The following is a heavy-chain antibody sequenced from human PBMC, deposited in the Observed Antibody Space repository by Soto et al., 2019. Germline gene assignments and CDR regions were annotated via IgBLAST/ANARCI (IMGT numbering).Heavy chain of an antibody. CDR3: ARGRYGDY. D-gene: IGHD1-1*01. V-gene: IGHV1-18*01. CDR2: ISAHNGNT. J-gene: IGHJ4*02. Sequence: QVHLVQSGAEVKKPGASVKVSCKGSGYTFTSYGIIWVRQAPGQGLEWMGWISAHNGNTNYEQKLQGRVTVTRDTSTSTAYMELRSLRSDDTAVYYGARGRYGDYWGQGALVTVSS. CDR1: GYTFTSYG.